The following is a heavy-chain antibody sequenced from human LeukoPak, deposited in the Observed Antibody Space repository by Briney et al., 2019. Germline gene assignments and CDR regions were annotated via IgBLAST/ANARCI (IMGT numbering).Heavy chain of an antibody. CDR1: RFTFSSYA. D-gene: IGHD1-26*01. J-gene: IGHJ4*02. V-gene: IGHV3-30-3*01. Sequence: PGRSLRLSCAASRFTFSSYAMHWVRQAPGRGLEWVAIISYDGNNKYYADSVKGRFTISRDNSQNTLYLQMNSLRAEDTAVYYCASGGSYSYYYFDRWGQGTLVTVSS. CDR3: ASGGSYSYYYFDR. CDR2: ISYDGNNK.